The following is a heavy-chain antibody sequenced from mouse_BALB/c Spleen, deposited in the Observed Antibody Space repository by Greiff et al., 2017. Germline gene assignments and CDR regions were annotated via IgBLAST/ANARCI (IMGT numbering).Heavy chain of an antibody. D-gene: IGHD1-2*01. V-gene: IGHV2-9*02. CDR2: IWAGGST. CDR3: ARDSPYGYYAMDY. Sequence: VQRVESGPGLVAPSQSLSITCTVSGFSLTSYGVHWVRQPPGKGLEWLGVIWAGGSTNYNSALMSRLSISKDNSKSQVFLKMNSLQTDDTAMYYCARDSPYGYYAMDYWGQGTSVTVSS. CDR1: GFSLTSYG. J-gene: IGHJ4*01.